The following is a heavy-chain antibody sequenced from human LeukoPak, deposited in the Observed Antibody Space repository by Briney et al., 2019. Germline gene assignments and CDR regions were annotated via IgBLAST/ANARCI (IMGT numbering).Heavy chain of an antibody. CDR3: ARVGYNGWNFEN. Sequence: GGSLRLSCAASGFTFSSYWMSWVRQAPGKGLQSVAYISQDVSHKYYVDSVKGRFTISRDNAKNSLHLEMNSLRAEATALYYCARVGYNGWNFENWGQGTLVTVSS. J-gene: IGHJ4*02. D-gene: IGHD5-12*01. CDR1: GFTFSSYW. CDR2: ISQDVSHK. V-gene: IGHV3-7*01.